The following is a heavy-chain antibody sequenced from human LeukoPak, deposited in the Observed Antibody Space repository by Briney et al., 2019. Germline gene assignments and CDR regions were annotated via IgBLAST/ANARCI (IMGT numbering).Heavy chain of an antibody. CDR3: AREVVLSATSVFDY. J-gene: IGHJ4*02. D-gene: IGHD2-21*01. Sequence: GGSLRLSCTASGFTFNHYWMHWVRQVPGKGLVWVSRINSDGSNTSYAESVKGRFTISRDNAEHTLYLKMNNLRAEDTAVYYCAREVVLSATSVFDYWGQGTLVTVSS. CDR1: GFTFNHYW. CDR2: INSDGSNT. V-gene: IGHV3-74*01.